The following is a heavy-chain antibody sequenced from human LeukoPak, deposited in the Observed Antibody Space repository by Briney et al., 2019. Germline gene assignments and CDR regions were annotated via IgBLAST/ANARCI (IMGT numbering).Heavy chain of an antibody. Sequence: GGSLRLSCAASGFTFSSYSMNWVRQAPGKGLEWVSYISSSSSTIYYADSVKGRFTLSRDNAKSSLYVQMNSLRAEDTGVYYCARMMAGRGFDYWGQGTLVTVCS. CDR1: GFTFSSYS. D-gene: IGHD5-24*01. J-gene: IGHJ4*02. CDR3: ARMMAGRGFDY. CDR2: ISSSSSTI. V-gene: IGHV3-48*01.